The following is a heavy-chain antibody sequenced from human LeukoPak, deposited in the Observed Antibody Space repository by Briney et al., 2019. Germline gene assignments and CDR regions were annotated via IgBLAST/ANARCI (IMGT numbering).Heavy chain of an antibody. V-gene: IGHV3-43*02. CDR3: AKDRGSGYSYGYYYYGMDV. CDR1: GFTFDDYA. D-gene: IGHD5-18*01. J-gene: IGHJ6*02. CDR2: ISGDGGST. Sequence: PGGSLRLSCAASGFTFDDYAMHWFRQAPGKGLEWVSLISGDGGSTYYADSVKGRFTISRDNSKNSLYLQMNSLRTEDTALYYCAKDRGSGYSYGYYYYGMDVWGQGTTVTVSS.